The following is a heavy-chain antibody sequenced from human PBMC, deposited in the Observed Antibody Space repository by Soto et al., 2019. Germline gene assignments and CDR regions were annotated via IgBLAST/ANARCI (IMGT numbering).Heavy chain of an antibody. Sequence: QVQLQKWGAGLLKPSETLSLTCAVYGGSFSGYYWNWIRQPPGKGLEWIEEINHSGSTNYNPSLKSRVTLSVDTSKNQLSLKPSSVTAADTAVYYCARGWGRIFDYWGQGSLVTVSS. V-gene: IGHV4-34*01. D-gene: IGHD7-27*01. CDR3: ARGWGRIFDY. CDR1: GGSFSGYY. J-gene: IGHJ4*02. CDR2: INHSGST.